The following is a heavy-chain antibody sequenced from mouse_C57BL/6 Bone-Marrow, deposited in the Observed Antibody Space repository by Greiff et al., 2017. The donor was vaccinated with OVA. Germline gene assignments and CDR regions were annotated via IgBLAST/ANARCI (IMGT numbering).Heavy chain of an antibody. CDR3: ARPAPIYYGNYVWYFDV. D-gene: IGHD2-1*01. V-gene: IGHV5-12*01. CDR1: GFTFSDYY. Sequence: EVQGVESGGGLVQPGGSLKLSCAASGFTFSDYYMYWVRQTPEQRLEWVAYISNGGGSTYYPDTVKGRFTISRDNAKNTLYLQMSRLQSEDTAMYYCARPAPIYYGNYVWYFDVWGTGTTVTVSS. CDR2: ISNGGGST. J-gene: IGHJ1*03.